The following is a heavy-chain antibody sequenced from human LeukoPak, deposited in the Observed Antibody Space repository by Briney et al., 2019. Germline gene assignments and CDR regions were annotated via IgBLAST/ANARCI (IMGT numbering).Heavy chain of an antibody. J-gene: IGHJ4*02. D-gene: IGHD4-17*01. CDR1: GFTFSGYE. V-gene: IGHV3-48*03. Sequence: GGSLRLSCAASGFTFSGYEMNWVRQAPGKGLEWISYISSSGTTKYYADSVKGRFTISRDNAKNSLYLQMNSLRAEDTAVYYCARASDYGDYGIDYWGQGTLVTVSS. CDR3: ARASDYGDYGIDY. CDR2: ISSSGTTK.